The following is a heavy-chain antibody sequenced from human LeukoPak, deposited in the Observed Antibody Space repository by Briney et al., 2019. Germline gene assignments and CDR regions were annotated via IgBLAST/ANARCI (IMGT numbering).Heavy chain of an antibody. J-gene: IGHJ3*02. CDR2: ISGSGGST. D-gene: IGHD1-26*01. Sequence: GGSLRLPCAASGFTFSSYAMSWVRQAPGKGLEWVSAISGSGGSTYYADSVKGRFTISRDNSKNTLYLQMNSLRAEDTAVYYCAKLRSGSYRGDAFDIWGQGTMVTVSS. CDR1: GFTFSSYA. CDR3: AKLRSGSYRGDAFDI. V-gene: IGHV3-23*01.